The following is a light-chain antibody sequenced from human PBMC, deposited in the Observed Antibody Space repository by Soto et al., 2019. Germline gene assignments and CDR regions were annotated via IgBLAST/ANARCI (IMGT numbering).Light chain of an antibody. J-gene: IGKJ5*01. CDR1: QAVNTR. V-gene: IGKV3D-11*01. CDR3: QQRSNWPIT. CDR2: LAS. Sequence: EIVLTHSPATLSSFPGDRVTLSCRASQAVNTRLAWYQHKPGQAPRLLIYLASNRAAGVPARFSGSGSGIDFTLTISDVEREDFAVYYCQQRSNWPITFGQGTRLEIK.